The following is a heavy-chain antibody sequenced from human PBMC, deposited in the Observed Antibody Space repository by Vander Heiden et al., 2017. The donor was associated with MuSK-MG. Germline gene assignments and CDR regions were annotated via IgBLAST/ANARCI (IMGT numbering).Heavy chain of an antibody. CDR3: ARGDYDFWSGYLDNWFDP. J-gene: IGHJ5*02. CDR1: GGSFSGYY. D-gene: IGHD3-3*01. CDR2: INHSGST. V-gene: IGHV4-34*01. Sequence: QVQLQQWGAGLLKPSETMSLTCAVYGGSFSGYYCTWIRQPPGKGREWIGEINHSGSTNYNPSLKSRVTIAVDTSKNQCSLKLSSVTAAETAVYYCARGDYDFWSGYLDNWFDPWGQGTLVTVSS.